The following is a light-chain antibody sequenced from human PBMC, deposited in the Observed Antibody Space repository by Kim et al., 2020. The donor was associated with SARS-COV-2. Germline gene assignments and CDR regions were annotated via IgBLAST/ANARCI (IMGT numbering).Light chain of an antibody. CDR3: QELTDSLT. V-gene: IGKV1-9*01. J-gene: IGKJ5*01. CDR2: GAS. Sequence: VGVIVTMSCRASQDISHSFAWYQQKPGTPPMLLIYGASTLQSGVSSICSGSGSGTEFTLTISSLQPEDSASYYCQELTDSLTFGQGTRLEIK. CDR1: QDISHS.